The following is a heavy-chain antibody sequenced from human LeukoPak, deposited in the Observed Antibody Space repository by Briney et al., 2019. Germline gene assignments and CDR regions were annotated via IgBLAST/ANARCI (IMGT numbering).Heavy chain of an antibody. J-gene: IGHJ4*02. D-gene: IGHD3-22*01. CDR3: ARSRTAYYRYFDS. CDR2: INHSGSA. CDR1: GGSFSGYY. Sequence: PSETLSLTCAVSGGSFSGYYWTWIRQPPGKGLEWIGEINHSGSANYNPSLQSRVTISVNRSKNQFSLKLTSVTAADTAVYYCARSRTAYYRYFDSWGQGTLVTVSS. V-gene: IGHV4-34*01.